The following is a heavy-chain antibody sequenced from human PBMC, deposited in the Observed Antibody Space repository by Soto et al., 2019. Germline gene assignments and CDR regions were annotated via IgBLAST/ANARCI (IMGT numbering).Heavy chain of an antibody. CDR3: ARQGYDSSGYCFDH. Sequence: KSSETLSLTCSVSGGSITGSSYYWGWLRQPPGKGLEWIGSIYYSGSTYYNPSLKSRVTLSADTAKNQFSLKLSSVTAADTAVYYCARQGYDSSGYCFDHWGQGTPVTVSS. J-gene: IGHJ4*02. CDR1: GGSITGSSYY. V-gene: IGHV4-39*01. CDR2: IYYSGST. D-gene: IGHD3-22*01.